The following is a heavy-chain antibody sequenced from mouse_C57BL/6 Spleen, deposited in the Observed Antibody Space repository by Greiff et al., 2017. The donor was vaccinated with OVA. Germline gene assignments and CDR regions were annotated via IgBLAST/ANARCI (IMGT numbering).Heavy chain of an antibody. CDR2: IDPSDSYT. Sequence: VQLQQPGAELVMPGASVKLSCKASGYTFTSYWMHWVKQRPGQGLEWIGEIDPSDSYTNYNQKFKGKSTLTVDKSSSTAYMQLSSLTSEDSAVYYWARKANWDYWYFDVWGTGTTVTVSS. J-gene: IGHJ1*03. V-gene: IGHV1-69*01. CDR1: GYTFTSYW. D-gene: IGHD4-1*01. CDR3: ARKANWDYWYFDV.